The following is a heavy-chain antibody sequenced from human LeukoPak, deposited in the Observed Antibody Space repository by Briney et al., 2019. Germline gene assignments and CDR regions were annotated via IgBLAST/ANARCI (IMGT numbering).Heavy chain of an antibody. D-gene: IGHD5-12*01. CDR2: IYSGGST. J-gene: IGHJ4*02. CDR1: GGSISSGGYY. CDR3: ARVHSGYDLDYFDC. Sequence: ETLSLTCTVSGGSISSGGYYWSWVRQAPGKGLEWVSVIYSGGSTYYADSVKGRFTISRDNSKNTLYLQMNSLRAEDTAVYYCARVHSGYDLDYFDCWGQGTLVTVSS. V-gene: IGHV3-53*01.